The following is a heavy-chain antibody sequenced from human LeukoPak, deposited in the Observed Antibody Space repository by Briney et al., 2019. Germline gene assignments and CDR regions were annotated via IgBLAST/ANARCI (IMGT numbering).Heavy chain of an antibody. J-gene: IGHJ5*02. CDR1: GYSFSSSW. V-gene: IGHV5-51*01. CDR3: ARQPGAGWFDP. Sequence: GESLKISCQASGYSFSSSWIGGARQMPVKGLEWMAIINPGDSDTRYSPSFQGQVTISADKSISTVYLQWGSLKASDTAMYYCARQPGAGWFDPWGQGTLVTVSS. D-gene: IGHD3-10*01. CDR2: INPGDSDT.